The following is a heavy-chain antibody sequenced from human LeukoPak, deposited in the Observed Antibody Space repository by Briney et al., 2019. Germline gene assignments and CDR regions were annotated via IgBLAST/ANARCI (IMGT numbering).Heavy chain of an antibody. CDR3: ATLGGAYGTSNWFDP. J-gene: IGHJ5*02. CDR2: IHSSGRT. D-gene: IGHD4-17*01. CDR1: GGPINNYY. Sequence: SETLSLTCTVSGGPINNYYWSWIRQSPGKGLEWIGYIHSSGRTNCNPSLKSRVTIAVDTSKNQFSLKLSSVTAADTAVYYCATLGGAYGTSNWFDPWGQGTLVTVSS. V-gene: IGHV4-4*08.